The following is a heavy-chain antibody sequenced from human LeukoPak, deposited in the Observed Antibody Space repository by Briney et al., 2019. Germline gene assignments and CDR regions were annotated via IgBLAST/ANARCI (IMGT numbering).Heavy chain of an antibody. CDR3: AREPGIGYAFDI. D-gene: IGHD3-10*01. J-gene: IGHJ3*02. CDR1: GFTFTNSW. Sequence: PGGSLRLSCVVSGFTFTNSWMTRVRQTPGRGLEWVANIKQDGSEKHYVDSVKGRFTISRDNTKNSLYLQMNSLRAEDTAVYYCAREPGIGYAFDIWGQGTMVTVSS. V-gene: IGHV3-7*01. CDR2: IKQDGSEK.